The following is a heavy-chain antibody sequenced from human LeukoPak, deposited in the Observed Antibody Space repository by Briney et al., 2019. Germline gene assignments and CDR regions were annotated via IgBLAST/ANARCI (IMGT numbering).Heavy chain of an antibody. Sequence: ASVKVSCKASGYTFTGYYMHWVRQAPGQGLEWMGWINPNSGGTNYAQKFQGRVTMTRDTSISTAYMELSRLRSDDTAVYYCARVGTYSSYDFDYWGQGTLVTVSS. D-gene: IGHD5-12*01. J-gene: IGHJ4*02. CDR3: ARVGTYSSYDFDY. CDR2: INPNSGGT. V-gene: IGHV1-2*02. CDR1: GYTFTGYY.